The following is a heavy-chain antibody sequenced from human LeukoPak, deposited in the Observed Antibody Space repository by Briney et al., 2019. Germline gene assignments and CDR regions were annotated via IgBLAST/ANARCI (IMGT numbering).Heavy chain of an antibody. CDR2: IVSNGGIT. Sequence: PGRSLRLSCAASGFTFSSYAMHWVRQAPGKGLEYVSAIVSNGGITYYADSVKGRFTVSRDNSKNTLYLQMSSLRVEDTAVYYCVKHYDSSGYYTGWYFQHWGQGTLVTVSS. J-gene: IGHJ1*01. D-gene: IGHD3-22*01. CDR1: GFTFSSYA. CDR3: VKHYDSSGYYTGWYFQH. V-gene: IGHV3-64D*06.